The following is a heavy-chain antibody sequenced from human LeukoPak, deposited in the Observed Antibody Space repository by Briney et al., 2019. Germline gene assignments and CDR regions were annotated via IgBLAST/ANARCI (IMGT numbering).Heavy chain of an antibody. CDR3: ARQGSSGWGYYYYGMDV. CDR1: GGSFSGYY. CDR2: IYYSGST. J-gene: IGHJ6*02. D-gene: IGHD6-19*01. V-gene: IGHV4-59*08. Sequence: PSETLSLTCAVYGGSFSGYYWSWIRQPPGKGLEWIGYIYYSGSTNYNPSLKSRVTISVDTSKNQFSLKLSSVTAADTAVYYCARQGSSGWGYYYYGMDVWGQGTTVTVSS.